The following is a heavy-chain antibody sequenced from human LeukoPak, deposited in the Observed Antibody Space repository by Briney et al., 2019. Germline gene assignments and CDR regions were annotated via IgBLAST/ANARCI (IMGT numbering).Heavy chain of an antibody. CDR1: GFTFSSNY. J-gene: IGHJ4*02. CDR3: ARGPMAILDGEFDY. V-gene: IGHV3-53*01. CDR2: IYSGGST. D-gene: IGHD5-24*01. Sequence: GGSLRLSCAASGFTFSSNYMSWVRQAPGKGLEWVSVIYSGGSTYYADSVKGRFTISRDNSKNTLYLQMNSLRAEDTAVYYCARGPMAILDGEFDYWGQGTLVAVSS.